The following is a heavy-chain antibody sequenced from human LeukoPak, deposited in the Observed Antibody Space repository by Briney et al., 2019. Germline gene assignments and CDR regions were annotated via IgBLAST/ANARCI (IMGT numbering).Heavy chain of an antibody. J-gene: IGHJ4*02. V-gene: IGHV3-23*01. CDR2: ISGSGGST. Sequence: PGGSLRLSCAASGFTFSSYGMSWVRQAPGKGLEWVSAISGSGGSTYYADSVKGRFTISRDNAKNSLYLQMNSLRAEDTAVYYCAGIVGSSGHIGGGQGTLVTVSS. D-gene: IGHD6-19*01. CDR1: GFTFSSYG. CDR3: AGIVGSSGHIG.